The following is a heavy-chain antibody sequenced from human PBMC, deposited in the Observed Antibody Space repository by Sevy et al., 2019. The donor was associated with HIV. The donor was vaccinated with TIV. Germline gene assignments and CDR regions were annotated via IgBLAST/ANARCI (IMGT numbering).Heavy chain of an antibody. D-gene: IGHD1-26*01. J-gene: IGHJ3*02. CDR2: LNASGGRT. Sequence: GGSLRLSCAASGFTFSSFAMRWVRQTPGKGLEWVSGLNASGGRTYYPDSGKGRFTISRDNSKNTLYLQMNSLRAEDTAVYYCAKDTDSGSYLNDAFDIWGQGTMVTVSS. V-gene: IGHV3-23*01. CDR1: GFTFSSFA. CDR3: AKDTDSGSYLNDAFDI.